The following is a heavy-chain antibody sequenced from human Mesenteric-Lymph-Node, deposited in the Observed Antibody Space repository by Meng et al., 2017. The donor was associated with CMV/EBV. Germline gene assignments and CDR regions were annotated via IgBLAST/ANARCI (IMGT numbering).Heavy chain of an antibody. Sequence: GGSLRLSCAASGFSFSSYWMTWVRQAPGKGLEGLACIKTDGSEQYYADSVKGRFTISRDSARDSLYLQMNSLRVEDTAVYYCAREITMVRGGAEWGQGTLVTVSS. J-gene: IGHJ4*02. CDR3: AREITMVRGGAE. V-gene: IGHV3-7*01. D-gene: IGHD3-10*01. CDR2: IKTDGSEQ. CDR1: GFSFSSYW.